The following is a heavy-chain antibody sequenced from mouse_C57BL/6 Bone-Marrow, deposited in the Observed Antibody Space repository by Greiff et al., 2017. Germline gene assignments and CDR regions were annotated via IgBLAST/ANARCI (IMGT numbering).Heavy chain of an antibody. CDR1: GYTFTSYG. D-gene: IGHD1-1*02. Sequence: VQLQQSGAELARPGASVKLSCKASGYTFTSYGISWVKQRTGQGLEWIGEIYPRSGNTYYNEKFKGKATLTADKSSSTAYMALRSLTSEDSAVYFCAYGVDYWGQGTTLTVSS. V-gene: IGHV1-81*01. CDR2: IYPRSGNT. CDR3: AYGVDY. J-gene: IGHJ2*01.